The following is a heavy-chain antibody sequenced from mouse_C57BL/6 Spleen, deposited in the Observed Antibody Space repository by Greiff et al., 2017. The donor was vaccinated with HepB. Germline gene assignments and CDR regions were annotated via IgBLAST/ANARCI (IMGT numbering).Heavy chain of an antibody. V-gene: IGHV1-5*01. J-gene: IGHJ4*01. D-gene: IGHD1-1*01. CDR2: IYPGNSDT. Sequence: EVKVVESGTVLARPGASVKMSCKTSGYTFTSYWMHWVKQRPGQGLEWIGAIYPGNSDTSYNQKFKGKAKLTSVTSASTAYMELSSLTNEDSAVYYCTRGDYYGSSTDAMDYWGQGTSVTVSS. CDR1: GYTFTSYW. CDR3: TRGDYYGSSTDAMDY.